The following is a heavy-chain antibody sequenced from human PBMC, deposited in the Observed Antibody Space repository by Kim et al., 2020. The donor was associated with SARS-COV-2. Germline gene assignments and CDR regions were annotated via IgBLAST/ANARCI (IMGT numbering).Heavy chain of an antibody. CDR3: ARDPDSSGWSTFEY. V-gene: IGHV3-74*01. CDR1: GFTFSRYW. J-gene: IGHJ4*02. CDR2: IKSDGSST. Sequence: GGSLRLSCGASGFTFSRYWMHWIRQAPGKGLVWVSRIKSDGSSTSYADSVKGRFSISRDNAKNTLYLQMNSLRVEDTAVYYCARDPDSSGWSTFEYWGQG. D-gene: IGHD6-19*01.